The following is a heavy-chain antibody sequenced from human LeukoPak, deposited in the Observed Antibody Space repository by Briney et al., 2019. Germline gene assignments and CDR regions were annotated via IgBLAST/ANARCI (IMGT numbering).Heavy chain of an antibody. CDR1: GYTFTSYY. D-gene: IGHD6-13*01. CDR3: ARGAAASPKASYSGMDV. CDR2: INPSGGST. J-gene: IGHJ6*02. Sequence: VASVKVSCKASGYTFTSYYMHWVRQAPGQGLEWMGIINPSGGSTSYAQKFQGRVTMTRDTSTSTVYMELSSLRSEDTAVYYCARGAAASPKASYSGMDVWGQGTTVTVSS. V-gene: IGHV1-46*01.